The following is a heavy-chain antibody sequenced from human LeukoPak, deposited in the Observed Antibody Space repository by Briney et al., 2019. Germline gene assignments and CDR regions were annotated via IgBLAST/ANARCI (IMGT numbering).Heavy chain of an antibody. Sequence: SETLSLTCTVSGDSFSSHYWSWIRQPPGKGLEYIGYIYYSGGTNSYPSLKSRVSMSIDTSKNQFSLKLSSVTPADTAVYYCARGHLWFPSRDWGQGTLVTVSS. J-gene: IGHJ4*02. CDR3: ARGHLWFPSRD. CDR1: GDSFSSHY. V-gene: IGHV4-59*11. D-gene: IGHD5-18*01. CDR2: IYYSGGT.